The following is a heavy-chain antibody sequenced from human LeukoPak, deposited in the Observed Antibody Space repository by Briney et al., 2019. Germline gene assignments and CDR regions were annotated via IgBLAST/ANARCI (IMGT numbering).Heavy chain of an antibody. CDR2: INEDGSEK. CDR1: GFTFSTYW. D-gene: IGHD1-26*01. Sequence: GGSLRLSCAGSGFTFSTYWMSWVRQVPGKGLEWMANINEDGSEKNYVDSVKGRFTISRDNAKNLVYLQLNSLRAEDTAVYYCARDKVVGASRFEYWGQGTQVMVSS. J-gene: IGHJ4*02. CDR3: ARDKVVGASRFEY. V-gene: IGHV3-7*01.